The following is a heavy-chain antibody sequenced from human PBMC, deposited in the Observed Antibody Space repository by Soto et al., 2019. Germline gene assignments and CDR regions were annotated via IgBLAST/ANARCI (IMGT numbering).Heavy chain of an antibody. CDR2: IYYSGST. J-gene: IGHJ4*02. Sequence: SETLSLTCTVSGGSISSYYWSWIRQPPGKGLEWIGYIYYSGSTNYNPSLKSRVTISVDTSKNQFSLKLSSVTAADTAVYYCARGSSGWYLYYFDYWGQGTLVTVSS. D-gene: IGHD6-19*01. CDR1: GGSISSYY. V-gene: IGHV4-59*01. CDR3: ARGSSGWYLYYFDY.